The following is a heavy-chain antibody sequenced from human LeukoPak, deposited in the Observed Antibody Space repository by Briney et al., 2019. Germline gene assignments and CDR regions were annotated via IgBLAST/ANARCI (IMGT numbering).Heavy chain of an antibody. D-gene: IGHD6-19*01. CDR2: IGIRGDT. J-gene: IGHJ4*02. CDR1: GFTFIDYD. V-gene: IGHV3-13*01. Sequence: GTSLRLSCAASGFTFIDYDMHWVRQVIGKGLESVSAIGIRGDTHYSGSVKGRFTISRENAESSLYLQMNSLRAEDTAVYYCARGGIQVSGIDEFDYWGQGTLVTVSS. CDR3: ARGGIQVSGIDEFDY.